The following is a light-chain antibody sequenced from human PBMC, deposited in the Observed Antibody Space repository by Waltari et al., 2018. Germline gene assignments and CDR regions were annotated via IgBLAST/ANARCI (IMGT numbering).Light chain of an antibody. CDR3: ISYAGSDNLV. CDR2: DDS. Sequence: SYLLTQPPSVSVAPGKTASITCGGNNIGSKSVHWYQQRSGQAPVLVIYDDSVRPSGVPDRFSGSTSGNTASLTVSGLQADDEADYYCISYAGSDNLVFGGGTKLTVL. CDR1: NIGSKS. J-gene: IGLJ2*01. V-gene: IGLV3-21*01.